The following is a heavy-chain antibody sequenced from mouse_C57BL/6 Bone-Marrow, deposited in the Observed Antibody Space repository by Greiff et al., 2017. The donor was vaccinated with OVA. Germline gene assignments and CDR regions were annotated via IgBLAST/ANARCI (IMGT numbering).Heavy chain of an antibody. Sequence: QVQLQQSGAELVKPGASVKMSCKASGYTFTSYWITWVKQRPGQGLEWIGDIYPGSGSTNYNEKFKSKATLTVDTSSSTAYMQLSSLTSEDSAVYYCARSGWLRTWFAYWGQGTLVTVSA. CDR2: IYPGSGST. J-gene: IGHJ3*01. CDR3: ARSGWLRTWFAY. V-gene: IGHV1-55*01. D-gene: IGHD2-3*01. CDR1: GYTFTSYW.